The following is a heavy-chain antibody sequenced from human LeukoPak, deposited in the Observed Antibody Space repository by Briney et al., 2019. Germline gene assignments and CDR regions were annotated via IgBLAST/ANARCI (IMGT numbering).Heavy chain of an antibody. CDR3: LNEHGG. D-gene: IGHD1-1*01. CDR2: ISPASGAT. Sequence: ASVKVSCKASGYTFTGSYMHWVRQAPGQGFEWIGWISPASGATKYAQNFQGRVTLTTDTSITTAYMELSSLTSDDTTSYYCLNEHGGWGQGTPVTVSS. J-gene: IGHJ4*02. V-gene: IGHV1-2*02. CDR1: GYTFTGSY.